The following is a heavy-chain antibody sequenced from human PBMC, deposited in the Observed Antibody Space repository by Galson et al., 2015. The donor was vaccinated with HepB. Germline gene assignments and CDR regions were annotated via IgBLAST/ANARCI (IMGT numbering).Heavy chain of an antibody. CDR1: GFTFSSYS. Sequence: SLRLSCAASGFTFSSYSMNWVRQAPGKGLEWVSYIISSSSSSTIYYADSVKGRFTISRDNAKNSLYLQMNSLRAEDTAVYYCARDGLGDTYYYDSSGYYYWGQGTLATVSS. CDR2: IISSSSSSTI. CDR3: ARDGLGDTYYYDSSGYYY. V-gene: IGHV3-48*01. J-gene: IGHJ4*02. D-gene: IGHD3-22*01.